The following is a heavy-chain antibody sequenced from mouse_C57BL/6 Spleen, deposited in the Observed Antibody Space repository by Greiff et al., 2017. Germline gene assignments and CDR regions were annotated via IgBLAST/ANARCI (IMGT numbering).Heavy chain of an antibody. CDR2: ISYDGSN. CDR1: GYSITSGYY. CDR3: ARDYYGSSYFDY. J-gene: IGHJ2*01. D-gene: IGHD1-1*01. Sequence: EVKLMESGPGLVKPSQSLSLTCSVTGYSITSGYYWNWIRQFPGNKLEWMGYISYDGSNNYNPSLNNRISITRDTSKYQFFLKWNSVTTEDTATYYCARDYYGSSYFDYWDQGTTLTVTS. V-gene: IGHV3-6*01.